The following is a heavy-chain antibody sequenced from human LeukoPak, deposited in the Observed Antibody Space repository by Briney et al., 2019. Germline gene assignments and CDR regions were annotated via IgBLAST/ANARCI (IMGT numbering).Heavy chain of an antibody. J-gene: IGHJ4*02. CDR3: AREFDSGGYYPSYFDY. CDR2: IIPIFGTA. D-gene: IGHD3-22*01. Sequence: SVKVSCKASGGTFSSYAISWVRQAPGQGLEWMGGIIPIFGTANYAQKFQGRVTITTDESTSTAYMELSSLRSEDTAVYYCAREFDSGGYYPSYFDYWGQGTLVTVSS. CDR1: GGTFSSYA. V-gene: IGHV1-69*05.